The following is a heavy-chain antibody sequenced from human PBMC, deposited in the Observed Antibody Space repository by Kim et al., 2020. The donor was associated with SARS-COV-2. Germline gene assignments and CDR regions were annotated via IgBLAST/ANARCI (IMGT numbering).Heavy chain of an antibody. CDR3: AKDSTYYDSIPPPIY. CDR2: ISYDGSNK. CDR1: GFTFSSYG. V-gene: IGHV3-30*18. J-gene: IGHJ4*02. Sequence: GGSLRLSCAASGFTFSSYGMHWVRQAPGKGLEWVAVISYDGSNKYYADSVKGRFTISRDNSKNTLYLQMNSLRAEDTAVYYCAKDSTYYDSIPPPIYWGQGTLVTVSS. D-gene: IGHD3-22*01.